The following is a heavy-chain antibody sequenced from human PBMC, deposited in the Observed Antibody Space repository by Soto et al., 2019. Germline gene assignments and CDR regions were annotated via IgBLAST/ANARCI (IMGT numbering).Heavy chain of an antibody. CDR1: GGSFSGYY. CDR2: INHSGST. Sequence: SETLSLTCAVYGGSFSGYYWSWIRQPPGKGLEWIGEINHSGSTNYNPSLKSRVTISVDTSKNQFSLKLSSVTAADTTVYYCASVTRTCISTSCYRYYYGMDVWGQGTTVPVSS. V-gene: IGHV4-34*01. D-gene: IGHD2-2*02. CDR3: ASVTRTCISTSCYRYYYGMDV. J-gene: IGHJ6*02.